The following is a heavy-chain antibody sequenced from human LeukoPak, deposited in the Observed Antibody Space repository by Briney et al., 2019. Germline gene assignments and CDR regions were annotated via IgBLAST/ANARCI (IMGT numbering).Heavy chain of an antibody. Sequence: GGSLRLSCLASGFAFSAYEMNGVRQAPGKGVEWVSYIAGSDTTTYYADSVKGRFTIFRDNAKNSLYLQMNSLRAEDTALYYCTTLGYHLDSWGQGTLVTVSS. D-gene: IGHD3-22*01. CDR2: IAGSDTTT. CDR1: GFAFSAYE. J-gene: IGHJ4*02. V-gene: IGHV3-48*03. CDR3: TTLGYHLDS.